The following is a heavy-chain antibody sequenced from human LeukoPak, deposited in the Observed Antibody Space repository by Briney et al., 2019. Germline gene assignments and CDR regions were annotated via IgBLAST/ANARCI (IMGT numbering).Heavy chain of an antibody. CDR3: ARGPLIAVAGTGY. CDR2: ISYDGSNK. V-gene: IGHV3-30*03. D-gene: IGHD6-19*01. CDR1: GFTFSSYG. J-gene: IGHJ4*02. Sequence: PGGSLRLSCAASGFTFSSYGMHWVRQAPGKGLEWVAVISYDGSNKYYADSVKGRFTMSRDNAKNSLFLQMDSLRADDTAVYHCARGPLIAVAGTGYWGQGTLVTVSS.